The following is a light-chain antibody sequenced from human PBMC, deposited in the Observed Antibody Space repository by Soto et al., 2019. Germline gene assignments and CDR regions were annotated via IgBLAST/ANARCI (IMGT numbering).Light chain of an antibody. CDR1: KDITNF. V-gene: IGKV1-33*01. CDR3: QHYANLPYT. J-gene: IGKJ2*01. Sequence: DIQLTQSPSSLSASVGDRVTITCQPSKDITNFLNWYQQKPGKAPRLLIAGASKLETGVPSRFSGSRYGTDYTFTIGSLQPEDIATYYCQHYANLPYTFGQGTKLEIK. CDR2: GAS.